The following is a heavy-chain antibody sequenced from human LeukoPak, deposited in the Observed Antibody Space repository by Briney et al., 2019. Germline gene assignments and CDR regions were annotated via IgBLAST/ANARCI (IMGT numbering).Heavy chain of an antibody. CDR1: GFTFSSYS. V-gene: IGHV3-23*01. D-gene: IGHD3-22*01. J-gene: IGHJ4*02. CDR2: ISGSGGRT. Sequence: PGGSLTLSCAASGFTFSSYSMSWVRQAPGKGLEWVSAISGSGGRTYYADSVKGRFTISRDNAKNTLYLQMNSLRAEDTAVYYCAKDQVPYYDSSGYDYWGQGTLVTVSS. CDR3: AKDQVPYYDSSGYDY.